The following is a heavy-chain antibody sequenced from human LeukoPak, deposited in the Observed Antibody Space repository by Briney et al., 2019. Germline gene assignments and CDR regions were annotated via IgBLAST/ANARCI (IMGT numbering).Heavy chain of an antibody. CDR3: ARHCGSSWSPYYSCIHF. CDR2: IYYGGST. J-gene: IGHJ6*03. CDR1: DASFSSTE. Sequence: SETLSLTCTVPDASFSSTEWSWSGQPPGKGLEWIGYIYYGGSTNYNSSLKSRITISVDTSQTQSSLKLTSATSTDAAWNYRARHCGSSWSPYYSCIHFWGKGTTVTVSS. D-gene: IGHD6-13*01. V-gene: IGHV4-59*08.